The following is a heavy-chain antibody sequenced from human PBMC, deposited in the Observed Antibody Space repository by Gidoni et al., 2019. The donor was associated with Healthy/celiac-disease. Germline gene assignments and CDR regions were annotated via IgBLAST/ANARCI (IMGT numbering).Heavy chain of an antibody. J-gene: IGHJ4*02. CDR3: ARSRTGTRLFSR. D-gene: IGHD1-7*01. CDR2: INHSGST. V-gene: IGHV4-34*01. Sequence: QVQLQQWGAGLLKPSETLSLTCAVYGGSFSGYYWSWIRQPPGKGLEWIGEINHSGSTNYNPSLKSRVIISVDTSKNQFSLKLSSVTAADTAVYYCARSRTGTRLFSRWGQGTLVTVSS. CDR1: GGSFSGYY.